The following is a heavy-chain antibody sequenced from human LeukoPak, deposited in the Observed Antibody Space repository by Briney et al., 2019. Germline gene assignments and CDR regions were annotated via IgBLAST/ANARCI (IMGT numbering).Heavy chain of an antibody. CDR2: IYYSGGT. Sequence: KPSETLSLTCTVSGGSISSYYWSWIRQPPGKGLEWIGYIYYSGGTNYNPSLKSRVTISVDTSKNQFSLKLSSVTAADTAVYYCARRDLKDWYFDLWGRGTLVTVSS. V-gene: IGHV4-59*08. J-gene: IGHJ2*01. CDR3: ARRDLKDWYFDL. CDR1: GGSISSYY.